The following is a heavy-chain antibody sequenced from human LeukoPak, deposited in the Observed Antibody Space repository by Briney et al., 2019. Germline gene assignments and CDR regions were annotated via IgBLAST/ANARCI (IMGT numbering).Heavy chain of an antibody. CDR1: GGSIRSYC. D-gene: IGHD6-19*01. CDR3: ARRHSSGWFPHFDY. J-gene: IGHJ4*02. CDR2: IYYSGST. Sequence: SETLSLTCIVSGGSIRSYCWSWIRQPPGKGLEWIGYIYYSGSTNYNPSLKSRVTISVDTSKNQFSLKLSSVTAADTAVYYCARRHSSGWFPHFDYWGQGTLVTVSS. V-gene: IGHV4-59*08.